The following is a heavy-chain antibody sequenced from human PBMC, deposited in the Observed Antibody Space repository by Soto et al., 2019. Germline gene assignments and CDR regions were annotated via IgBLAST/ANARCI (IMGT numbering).Heavy chain of an antibody. V-gene: IGHV6-1*01. CDR1: GDSVSSSSVT. CDR2: TYYRSKWYN. J-gene: IGHJ5*02. CDR3: VRLIGNSWLDG. Sequence: SQTLSLTCAISGDSVSSSSVTWNWIRQSPSRGLEWLGRTYYRSKWYNDYAESVKSRITINPDTSKNQFSLHLNSVTPEDTAVYDCVRLIGNSWLDGWGQGTLVTVAS. D-gene: IGHD1-26*01.